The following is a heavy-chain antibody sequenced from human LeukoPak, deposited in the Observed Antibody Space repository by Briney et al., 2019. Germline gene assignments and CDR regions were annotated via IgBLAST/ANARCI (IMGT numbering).Heavy chain of an antibody. J-gene: IGHJ4*02. CDR2: ISAYNGNT. V-gene: IGHV1-18*01. CDR1: GYTFTSYV. D-gene: IGHD3-10*01. Sequence: GASVTVSCKASGYTFTSYVISWVRQAPAQGLEWMGWISAYNGNTNNAQKLQGRVTMTTDTTTSTAYMELRSMRSDDTAVYYCARDWVLRFGELLAPFDYWGQGTLVTVSS. CDR3: ARDWVLRFGELLAPFDY.